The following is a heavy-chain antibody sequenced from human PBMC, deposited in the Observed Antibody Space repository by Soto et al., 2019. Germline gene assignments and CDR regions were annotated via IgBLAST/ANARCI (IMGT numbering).Heavy chain of an antibody. Sequence: QLQLQESGPGLVKPSETLSLTCTVSGGSISSSNYYWGWIRQPPGKGLEWIGSIYYSGSTYYNPSLKTRFSISVDTSKNHFSLKLSSVTAADTAVYYCASQGNSGSYTNFDYWGQGTLVTVSS. J-gene: IGHJ4*02. CDR3: ASQGNSGSYTNFDY. V-gene: IGHV4-39*01. D-gene: IGHD3-10*01. CDR2: IYYSGST. CDR1: GGSISSSNYY.